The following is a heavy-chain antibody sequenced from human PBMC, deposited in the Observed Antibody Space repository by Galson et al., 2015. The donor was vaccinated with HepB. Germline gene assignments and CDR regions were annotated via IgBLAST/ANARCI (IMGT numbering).Heavy chain of an antibody. CDR2: IYYSGST. J-gene: IGHJ6*03. D-gene: IGHD2-2*01. CDR3: ARDRGRRGITSVPAATGDYYYMDV. Sequence: TLSLTCRVSGGSISSGGYYWSWIRQHPGKGLEWIGYIYYSGSTYYNPSLKSRVTISVDTSKNQFSLKLSSVTAADTAVYYCARDRGRRGITSVPAATGDYYYMDVWGKGTTVTVSS. CDR1: GGSISSGGYY. V-gene: IGHV4-31*03.